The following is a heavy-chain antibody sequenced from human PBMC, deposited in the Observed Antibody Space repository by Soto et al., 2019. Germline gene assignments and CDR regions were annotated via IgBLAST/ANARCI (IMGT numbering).Heavy chain of an antibody. V-gene: IGHV4-31*01. CDR1: GGSISSGGYY. Sequence: PSETLSLTCTVSGGSISSGGYYWSWIRQHPGKGLEWIGYIYYSGSTSYNPSLNSLLTISVDTSKNQFSLNLSSVTAADTAVYYCARGVIHWGQGTLVTVSS. CDR3: ARGVIH. CDR2: IYYSGST. D-gene: IGHD3-16*02. J-gene: IGHJ4*02.